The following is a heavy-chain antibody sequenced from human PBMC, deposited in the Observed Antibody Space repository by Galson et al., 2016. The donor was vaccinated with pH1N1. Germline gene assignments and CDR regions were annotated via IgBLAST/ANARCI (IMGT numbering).Heavy chain of an antibody. CDR2: IIPIFGTT. D-gene: IGHD3-10*01. V-gene: IGHV1-69*06. Sequence: SVKVSCKASGGTFSNYVISWVRQAPGQGLEWMGGIIPIFGTTDYAQKFQGRVTITADKTTSTGYMELTSLRSADTAVYFCASDSKGYYGSGTSIQDHFYYGMDVWGQGTTVTVSS. CDR3: ASDSKGYYGSGTSIQDHFYYGMDV. J-gene: IGHJ6*02. CDR1: GGTFSNYV.